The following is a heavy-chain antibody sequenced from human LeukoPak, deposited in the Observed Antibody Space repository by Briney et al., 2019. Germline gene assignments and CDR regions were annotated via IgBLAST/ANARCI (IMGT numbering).Heavy chain of an antibody. D-gene: IGHD2-2*01. V-gene: IGHV1-69*04. Sequence: SVKVSCKASGGTFSSYAISWVRQAPGQGLEWMGRIIPILGIANYAQKFQGRVTITADKSTSTAYMELSSLRSEDTAVYYCASPQLQLLRNSHPGAFDIWGQGTMVTVSS. J-gene: IGHJ3*02. CDR3: ASPQLQLLRNSHPGAFDI. CDR1: GGTFSSYA. CDR2: IIPILGIA.